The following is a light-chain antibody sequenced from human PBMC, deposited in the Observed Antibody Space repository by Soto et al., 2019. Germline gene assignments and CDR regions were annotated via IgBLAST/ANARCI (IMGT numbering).Light chain of an antibody. Sequence: EIVLXXSPWTLSSSPGERATLSFRASQSVSSNYLTWYQQKPGQTPRLLVYGVSRRATGTPDRFGGSGSGTDFTLTISRLEPEDFAVYYCQQYGSSWLTFGQGTKVAIK. CDR1: QSVSSNY. CDR2: GVS. V-gene: IGKV3-20*01. J-gene: IGKJ1*01. CDR3: QQYGSSWLT.